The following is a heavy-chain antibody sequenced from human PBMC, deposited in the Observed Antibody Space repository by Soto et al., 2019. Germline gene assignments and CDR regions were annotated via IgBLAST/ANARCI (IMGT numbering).Heavy chain of an antibody. J-gene: IGHJ5*02. CDR3: ARGSTYYDFWSGYYLNWFDP. CDR2: IYYSGST. Sequence: PSETLSLTCTVSGGSISSYYWSWIRQPPGKGLEWIGYIYYSGSTNYNPSLKSRVTISVDTSKNQFSLKLSSVTAAGTAVYYCARGSTYYDFWSGYYLNWFDPWGQGTLVTVSS. V-gene: IGHV4-59*01. D-gene: IGHD3-3*01. CDR1: GGSISSYY.